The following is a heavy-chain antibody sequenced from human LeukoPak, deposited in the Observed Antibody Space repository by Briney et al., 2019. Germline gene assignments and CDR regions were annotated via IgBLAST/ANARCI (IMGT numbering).Heavy chain of an antibody. J-gene: IGHJ4*02. CDR1: GFTFSSFG. Sequence: GRSLRLSCAASGFTFSSFGMHWVRQAPGKGLEWVAFISYGGSNDYYADSVKGRFTISGDNSKNTLYLQMNSLRAEDTAVYYCGSGNYLVYWGQGTLVTVSS. CDR3: GSGNYLVY. CDR2: ISYGGSND. V-gene: IGHV3-30*03. D-gene: IGHD1-7*01.